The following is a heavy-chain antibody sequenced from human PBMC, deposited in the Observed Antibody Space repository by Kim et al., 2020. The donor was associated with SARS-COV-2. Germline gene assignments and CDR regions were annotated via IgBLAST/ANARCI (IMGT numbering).Heavy chain of an antibody. Sequence: SIGFTESVKARLTISRDNAKHSLYLRMTSLRAEDTALYDCAMMEAGDDFDYWGQGTLVTVSS. V-gene: IGHV3-9*01. D-gene: IGHD6-19*01. CDR3: AMMEAGDDFDY. CDR2: SI. J-gene: IGHJ4*02.